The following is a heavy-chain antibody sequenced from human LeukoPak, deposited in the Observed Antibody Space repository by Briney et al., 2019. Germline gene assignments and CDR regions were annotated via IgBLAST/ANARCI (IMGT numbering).Heavy chain of an antibody. CDR2: MNPNSGNT. CDR3: ARFSSGYPPRPY. Sequence: ASVKVSCRASGYTFTSYDINWVRQATGQGLEWMGWMNPNSGNTGYAQKFQGRVTMTTNTSISTAYMELSSLRSEDTAVYYCARFSSGYPPRPYRGQGTLVTVSS. V-gene: IGHV1-8*01. D-gene: IGHD3-22*01. J-gene: IGHJ4*02. CDR1: GYTFTSYD.